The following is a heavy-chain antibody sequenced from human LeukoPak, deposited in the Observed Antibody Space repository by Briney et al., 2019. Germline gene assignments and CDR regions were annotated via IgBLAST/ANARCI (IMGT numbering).Heavy chain of an antibody. CDR2: INPNSGGT. D-gene: IGHD2-2*01. Sequence: ASVKVSCKASGYTFTGYYMHWVRQAPGQGLEWMGWINPNSGGTNYAQKFQGRVTMTRDTSISTAYMELSGLRSDDTAVYYCAREVVPAALSVPTYWGQGTLVTVSS. J-gene: IGHJ4*02. CDR1: GYTFTGYY. V-gene: IGHV1-2*02. CDR3: AREVVPAALSVPTY.